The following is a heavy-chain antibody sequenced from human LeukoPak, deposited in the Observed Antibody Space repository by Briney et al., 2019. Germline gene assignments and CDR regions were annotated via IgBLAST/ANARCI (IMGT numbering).Heavy chain of an antibody. CDR1: GYTFTSYG. Sequence: ASVKVSCKASGYTFTSYGISWVRQAPGQGLEWMGWISAYNGNTNYAQKLQGRVTMTTDTSTSTAYMELRSLRSDDTAVYYCARVEMYYDFWSGYSHWGQGTLVTVSS. V-gene: IGHV1-18*01. CDR2: ISAYNGNT. D-gene: IGHD3-3*01. J-gene: IGHJ4*02. CDR3: ARVEMYYDFWSGYSH.